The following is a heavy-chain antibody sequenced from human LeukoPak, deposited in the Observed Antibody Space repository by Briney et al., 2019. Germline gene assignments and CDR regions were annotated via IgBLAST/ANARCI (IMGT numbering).Heavy chain of an antibody. CDR2: ISSNGGST. CDR1: GFTFSSYA. Sequence: GGSLRLSCAASGFTFSSYAMHWVRQAPGKGLEYVSAISSNGGSTYYANSVKGRFTISRDNSKNTLYLQMGSLRAEDMAVYYCATGYSGYDPTPPKDYWGQGTLVTVSS. J-gene: IGHJ4*02. CDR3: ATGYSGYDPTPPKDY. D-gene: IGHD5-12*01. V-gene: IGHV3-64*01.